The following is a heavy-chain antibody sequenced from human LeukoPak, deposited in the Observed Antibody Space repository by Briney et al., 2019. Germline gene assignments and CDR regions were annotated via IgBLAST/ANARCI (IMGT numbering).Heavy chain of an antibody. V-gene: IGHV3-48*03. J-gene: IGHJ4*02. D-gene: IGHD4-17*01. CDR2: ITTSGRTI. Sequence: GGSLRLSCAASGFTFSSYEMNWVRQAPGKGQEWVSYITTSGRTIYYADSVKGRFTISRDSAKNSLYLQMNSLRAEDTAVYYCARGEDYGTNSFDYWGQGTLVTVSS. CDR3: ARGEDYGTNSFDY. CDR1: GFTFSSYE.